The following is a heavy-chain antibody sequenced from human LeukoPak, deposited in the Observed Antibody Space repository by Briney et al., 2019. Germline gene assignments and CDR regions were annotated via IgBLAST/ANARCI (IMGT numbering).Heavy chain of an antibody. Sequence: PSETLSLTCAVSGGSISSSNWWSWVRQPPGKGLEWVGEIYHSGSTNYNPSLKSRVTISVDKSKNQFSLKLSSVTAADTAVYYCVRVGGAGYCSSTSCPAPFDYWGQGTLVTVSS. J-gene: IGHJ4*02. V-gene: IGHV4-4*02. CDR3: VRVGGAGYCSSTSCPAPFDY. CDR2: IYHSGST. CDR1: GGSISSSNW. D-gene: IGHD2-2*01.